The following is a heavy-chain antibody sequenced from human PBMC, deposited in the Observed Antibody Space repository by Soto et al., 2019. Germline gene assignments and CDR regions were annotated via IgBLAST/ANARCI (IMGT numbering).Heavy chain of an antibody. J-gene: IGHJ5*02. CDR2: IYYSGST. D-gene: IGHD2-2*02. CDR3: ARDHREGYQLLYSWFDP. Sequence: KQSQTLSLTCTVSGGSISSYYWSWIRQPPGKGLEWIGYIYYSGSTNYNPSLKSRVTISVDTSKNQFSLKLSSVTAADTAVYYCARDHREGYQLLYSWFDPWGQGTLVTVSS. CDR1: GGSISSYY. V-gene: IGHV4-59*01.